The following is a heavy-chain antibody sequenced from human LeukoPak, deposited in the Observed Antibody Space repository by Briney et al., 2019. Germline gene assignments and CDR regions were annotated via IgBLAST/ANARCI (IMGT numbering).Heavy chain of an antibody. CDR3: ARRNDHGDYVNDY. V-gene: IGHV4-34*01. CDR2: INHSGST. D-gene: IGHD4-17*01. Sequence: PSETLSLTCAVYGGSFSGYYWSWIRQPPGKGLEWIGEINHSGSTNYNPSLKSRVTISVDTSKNQFSLKLSSVTAADTAVYYCARRNDHGDYVNDYWGQGTLVTVSS. J-gene: IGHJ4*02. CDR1: GGSFSGYY.